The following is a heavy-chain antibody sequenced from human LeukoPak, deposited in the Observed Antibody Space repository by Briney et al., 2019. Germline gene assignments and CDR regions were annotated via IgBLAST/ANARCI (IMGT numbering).Heavy chain of an antibody. Sequence: GGSLRLSCAASGFTFSSYSMNWVRQAPGKGLEWVSTISGSDTRTYYADSVRGRFTVSRDNSRTTLYLQMNGLRAEDTAVYYCVKNEGNPNDGSGFRHFDFWGQGTLVTVSS. J-gene: IGHJ4*02. CDR2: ISGSDTRT. CDR1: GFTFSSYS. CDR3: VKNEGNPNDGSGFRHFDF. V-gene: IGHV3-23*01. D-gene: IGHD3-22*01.